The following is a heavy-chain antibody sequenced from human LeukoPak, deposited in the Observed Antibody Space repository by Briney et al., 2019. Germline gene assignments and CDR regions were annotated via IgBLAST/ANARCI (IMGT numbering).Heavy chain of an antibody. CDR2: IWYDGSNK. J-gene: IGHJ5*02. Sequence: GGSLRLSCAASGFTFSSYGMHWVRQAPGKGLEWVAVIWYDGSNKYYADSVKGRFTISRDNSKNTLYLQMNSLRAEDTAVYYCARDPGHQLLSNWFDPWGQGTLVTVSS. D-gene: IGHD2-2*01. CDR1: GFTFSSYG. V-gene: IGHV3-33*01. CDR3: ARDPGHQLLSNWFDP.